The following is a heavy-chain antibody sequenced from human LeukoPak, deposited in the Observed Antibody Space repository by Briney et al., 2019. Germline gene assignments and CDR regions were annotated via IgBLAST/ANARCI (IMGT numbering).Heavy chain of an antibody. CDR3: ARSYCSGGTCYSGPFDI. CDR1: GYTFTGYY. CDR2: INPSSGGT. Sequence: ASVKVSCKASGYTFTGYYMHWVGQAPGQGLEWMGWINPSSGGTNYAPKFQGRFTMTRDTAISTADMELSRLSSDDTAVYYCARSYCSGGTCYSGPFDIWGQGTMVTVSS. V-gene: IGHV1-2*02. J-gene: IGHJ3*02. D-gene: IGHD2-15*01.